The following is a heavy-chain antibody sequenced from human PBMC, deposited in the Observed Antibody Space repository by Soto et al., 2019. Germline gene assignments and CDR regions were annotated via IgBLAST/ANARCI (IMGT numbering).Heavy chain of an antibody. J-gene: IGHJ1*01. CDR1: GFTFSSYG. D-gene: IGHD3-22*01. CDR2: ISYDGSNK. V-gene: IGHV3-30*18. CDR3: AKDLSHYYDSGWDFQH. Sequence: GGSLRLSCAASGFTFSSYGMHWVRQAPGKGLEWVAVISYDGSNKYYADSVKGRFTISRDNSKNTLYLQMNSLRAEDTAVYYCAKDLSHYYDSGWDFQHWGQGTLVTVSS.